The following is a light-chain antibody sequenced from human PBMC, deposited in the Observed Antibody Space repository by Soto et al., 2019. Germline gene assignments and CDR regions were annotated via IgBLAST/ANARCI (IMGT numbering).Light chain of an antibody. J-gene: IGKJ1*01. CDR2: ATS. Sequence: DIQMTQSPSSLSASVGDRVTITCRASQSISTYLIWYQQKPGKAPKLLIYATSSLQSGVPSRFSGSGSGTDLTPTISSLQHEDFATYYCQQRYSTTPATFGQGTKLDIK. V-gene: IGKV1-39*01. CDR3: QQRYSTTPAT. CDR1: QSISTY.